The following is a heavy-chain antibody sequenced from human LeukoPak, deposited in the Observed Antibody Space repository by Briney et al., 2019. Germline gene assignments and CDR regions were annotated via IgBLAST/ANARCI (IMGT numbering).Heavy chain of an antibody. V-gene: IGHV1-46*01. D-gene: IGHD1-14*01. CDR3: AKETPNTGWFDP. CDR2: INPSGDGT. CDR1: GHTFTTYY. J-gene: IGHJ5*02. Sequence: GASVKVSCKASGHTFTTYYVHLVRQAPGQGLEWMGVINPSGDGTNYPQRFQGRVTLTRDTSTSTVYMELSSLRSEDTAIYYCAKETPNTGWFDPWGEGTVVTVSS.